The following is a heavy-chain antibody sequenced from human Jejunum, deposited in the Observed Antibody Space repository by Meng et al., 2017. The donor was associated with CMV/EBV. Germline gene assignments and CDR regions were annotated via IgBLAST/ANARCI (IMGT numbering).Heavy chain of an antibody. CDR3: ARRGYSYSADS. CDR1: GYSVTNYW. D-gene: IGHD5-18*01. CDR2: IYPGDSDT. V-gene: IGHV5-51*01. J-gene: IGHJ4*02. Sequence: TASGYSVTNYWIAWVRQMPGKGLEWMGIIYPGDSDTTYSPSFQGQVTISADKSISTAYLQWSSLKASDTAMYYCARRGYSYSADSWGQGTLVTVSS.